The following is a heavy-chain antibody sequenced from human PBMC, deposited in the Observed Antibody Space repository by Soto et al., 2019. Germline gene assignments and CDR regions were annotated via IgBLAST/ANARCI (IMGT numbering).Heavy chain of an antibody. Sequence: EVHLVESGGGLVQPGGSLRLSCVASGFTFSSYWMHWVRQAPGKGLVWVSSISNDGSSTSYADPVKGRFTISRDNAKNTLHLQMNSLRAEDTAVYYCARLPNKSPQNWGQGTLVIVSP. CDR2: ISNDGSST. J-gene: IGHJ1*01. CDR3: ARLPNKSPQN. V-gene: IGHV3-74*01. CDR1: GFTFSSYW.